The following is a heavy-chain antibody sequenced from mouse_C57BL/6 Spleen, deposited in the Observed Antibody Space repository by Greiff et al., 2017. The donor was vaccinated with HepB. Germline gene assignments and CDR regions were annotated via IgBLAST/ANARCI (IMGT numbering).Heavy chain of an antibody. Sequence: VQLQQSGAELVKPGASVKISCKASGYAFSSYWMNWVKQRPGKGLEWIGQIYPGDGDTNYNGKFKGKATLTADRSSSTAYMQLSSLTSEDSAVYFCASPGDYGSSYDPWFAYWGQGTLVTVSA. CDR1: GYAFSSYW. CDR2: IYPGDGDT. CDR3: ASPGDYGSSYDPWFAY. D-gene: IGHD1-1*01. J-gene: IGHJ3*01. V-gene: IGHV1-80*01.